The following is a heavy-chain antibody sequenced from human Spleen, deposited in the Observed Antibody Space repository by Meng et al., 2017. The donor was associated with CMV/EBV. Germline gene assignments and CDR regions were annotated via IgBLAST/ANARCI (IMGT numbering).Heavy chain of an antibody. CDR1: GFIFSSYW. CDR3: ARVYDSSGYYYP. V-gene: IGHV3-7*01. Sequence: AASGFIFSSYWMSWVRQAPGKGMEWVANIKQDGSEKYYADSVKGRFTISRDNAKNSLYLQMNSLRVEDTAVYYCARVYDSSGYYYPGGQGTLVTVSS. J-gene: IGHJ4*02. CDR2: IKQDGSEK. D-gene: IGHD3-22*01.